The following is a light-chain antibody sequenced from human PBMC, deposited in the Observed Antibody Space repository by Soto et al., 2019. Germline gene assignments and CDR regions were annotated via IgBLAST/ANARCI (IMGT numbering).Light chain of an antibody. CDR3: SSYTSSTTPWV. CDR1: SSDVGGYNY. Sequence: QSALTQPASVSGSPGQSITISCTGTSSDVGGYNYVSWYQQRPGKAPKLMIYEVSNRPSGVSNRFSGSKSGNTASLTISGLQAEDEGFYYCSSYTSSTTPWVFGGGTKLTVL. V-gene: IGLV2-14*01. CDR2: EVS. J-gene: IGLJ3*02.